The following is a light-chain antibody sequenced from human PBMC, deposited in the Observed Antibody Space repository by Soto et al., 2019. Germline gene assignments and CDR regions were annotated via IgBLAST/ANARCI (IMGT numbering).Light chain of an antibody. CDR3: AAWDDSLSGVL. J-gene: IGLJ3*02. V-gene: IGLV1-47*01. CDR2: RNN. Sequence: QSVLSQPPSASGTPGQRVTVSCSGSSSNIGTNYVYWYQQLPATAPKLLIYRNNQRPSVVPDRFAGSKSGTSASLAISGLRSEDEADYFCAAWDDSLSGVLFGGGTQLTVL. CDR1: SSNIGTNY.